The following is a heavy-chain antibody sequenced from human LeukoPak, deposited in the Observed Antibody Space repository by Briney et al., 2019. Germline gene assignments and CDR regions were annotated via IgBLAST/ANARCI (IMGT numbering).Heavy chain of an antibody. Sequence: SGGSLRLSCAASGFTFSSYWMHWVRQAPGKGLVWVSRINSDGSSTSYADSVKGRFTISRDNAKNTLYLQMNSLRAEDTAVYYCARRGTGHGMDVWGQGTTVIVSS. V-gene: IGHV3-74*01. D-gene: IGHD1-1*01. CDR1: GFTFSSYW. J-gene: IGHJ6*02. CDR3: ARRGTGHGMDV. CDR2: INSDGSST.